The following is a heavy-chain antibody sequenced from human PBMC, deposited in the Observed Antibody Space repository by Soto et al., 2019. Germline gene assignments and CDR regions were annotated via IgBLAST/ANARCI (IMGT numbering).Heavy chain of an antibody. V-gene: IGHV3-30*02. D-gene: IGHD3-3*01. Sequence: GGSLRLSCAASGFTFSRYAMHWVRQAQGKGLEWVAIIWNDGSKKFYADSVEGRFTVSRDNSKNTLYLQMNSLRTEDTAVYYCARALDFWSAYFDYWGQGSLVTVSS. J-gene: IGHJ4*02. CDR2: IWNDGSKK. CDR3: ARALDFWSAYFDY. CDR1: GFTFSRYA.